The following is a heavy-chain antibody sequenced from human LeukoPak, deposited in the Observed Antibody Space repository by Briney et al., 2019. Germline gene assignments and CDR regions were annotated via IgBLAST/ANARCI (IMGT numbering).Heavy chain of an antibody. CDR2: IIPILGIA. J-gene: IGHJ5*02. D-gene: IGHD3-10*01. CDR3: ARDPYGVRGVIPRFDP. CDR1: GGAFSSYT. V-gene: IGHV1-69*04. Sequence: SVKVSCKASGGAFSSYTISWLRHAPGQGLEWMGRIIPILGIANYAQKFQGRVTITADKSTSTAYMELSSLRYEDTAVYYCARDPYGVRGVIPRFDPWGQGTLVTVSS.